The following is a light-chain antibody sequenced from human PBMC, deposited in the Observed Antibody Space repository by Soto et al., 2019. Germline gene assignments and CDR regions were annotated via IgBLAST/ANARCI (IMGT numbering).Light chain of an antibody. Sequence: EIVLTQSPGTLSLSPGERATLSCRASQSVSSSYLAWYQQKPGQAPRLLIYGASSRATGIPDRFSGSVSGTGFTLTIGRLEPEDFAVYYCQQYGSSPPWTFGQGTKVDIK. CDR1: QSVSSSY. J-gene: IGKJ1*01. CDR3: QQYGSSPPWT. CDR2: GAS. V-gene: IGKV3-20*01.